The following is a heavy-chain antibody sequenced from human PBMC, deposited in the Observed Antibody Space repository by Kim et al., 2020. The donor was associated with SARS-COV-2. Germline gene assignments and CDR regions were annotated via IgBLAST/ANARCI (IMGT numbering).Heavy chain of an antibody. D-gene: IGHD7-27*01. CDR3: ARRPPLPLGMYYFDY. CDR1: GGSISSSSYY. J-gene: IGHJ4*02. CDR2: IYYSGST. Sequence: SETLSLTCTVSGGSISSSSYYWGWIRQPPGKGLEWIGSIYYSGSTYYNPSLKSRVTISVDTSKNQFSLKLSSVTAADTAVYYCARRPPLPLGMYYFDYWGQGTLVTVSS. V-gene: IGHV4-39*01.